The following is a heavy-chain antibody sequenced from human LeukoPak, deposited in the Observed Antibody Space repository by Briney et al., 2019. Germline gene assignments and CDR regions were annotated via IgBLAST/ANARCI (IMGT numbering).Heavy chain of an antibody. CDR3: AREKLGYCSGGSCYPGGWFDP. CDR2: ISSSSSYI. V-gene: IGHV3-21*01. D-gene: IGHD2-15*01. J-gene: IGHJ5*02. Sequence: GGSLSLSCAASGFTFSSYSMNWVRQAPGKGLEWVSSISSSSSYIYYADSLKGRFTISRDNAKNSLYLQMNSLRAEDTAVYYCAREKLGYCSGGSCYPGGWFDPWGQGTLVTVSS. CDR1: GFTFSSYS.